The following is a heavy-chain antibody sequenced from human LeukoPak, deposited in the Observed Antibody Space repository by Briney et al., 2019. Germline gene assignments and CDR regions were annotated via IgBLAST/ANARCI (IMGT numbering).Heavy chain of an antibody. Sequence: SGGSLRPSCAASGFTFSSYWMRWVRQAPGKGLVWVSRINSDGSSTSYADSVKGRFTISRDNAKNTLYLQMNGLRAEDTAVYYCAREGRRQMATTFDYWGQGTLVTVSS. J-gene: IGHJ4*02. V-gene: IGHV3-74*01. CDR2: INSDGSST. CDR1: GFTFSSYW. D-gene: IGHD5-24*01. CDR3: AREGRRQMATTFDY.